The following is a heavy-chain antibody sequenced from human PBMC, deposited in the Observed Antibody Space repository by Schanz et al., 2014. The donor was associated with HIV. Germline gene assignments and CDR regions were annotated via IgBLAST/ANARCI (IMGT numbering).Heavy chain of an antibody. V-gene: IGHV3-30*03. CDR3: AREGPTVTPGYYYGMDV. CDR2: ISYDGSYK. D-gene: IGHD4-17*01. Sequence: VQLVESGGGFVQPGGSLRLSCAASGFTFSNYGMHWVRQAPGKGLEWVALISYDGSYKYYADSVKGRFTISRDNSKNRLFLQMNSLRAEDRALYYCAREGPTVTPGYYYGMDVWGQGTTVTVSS. CDR1: GFTFSNYG. J-gene: IGHJ6*02.